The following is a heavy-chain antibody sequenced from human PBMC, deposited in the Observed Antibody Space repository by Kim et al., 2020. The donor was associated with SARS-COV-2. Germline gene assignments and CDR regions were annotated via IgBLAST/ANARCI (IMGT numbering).Heavy chain of an antibody. Sequence: SETLSLTCTVSGGSISSSSYYWGWIRQPPGKGLEWIGSIYYSGSTYYNPSLKSRVTISVDTSKIHFYLKLSSVTAADTAVYYCARLAGFVAFVIWGHG. CDR3: ARLAGFVAFVI. CDR2: IYYSGST. V-gene: IGHV4-39*02. D-gene: IGHD3-10*01. J-gene: IGHJ3*02. CDR1: GGSISSSSYY.